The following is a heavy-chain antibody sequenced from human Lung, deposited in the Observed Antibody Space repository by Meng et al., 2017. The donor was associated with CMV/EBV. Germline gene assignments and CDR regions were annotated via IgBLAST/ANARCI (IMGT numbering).Heavy chain of an antibody. CDR1: TFSLSDYS. D-gene: IGHD3-3*01. V-gene: IGHV3-11*01. Sequence: GESXKISCAASTFSLSDYSMSWIRQAPGRGLEWLSYISSSGSSMYYADSVRGRFTISRDNAKRSLYLQMNGLRAEDTAVYYCARNYEFWSGYLMDVWGQGTXVTVSS. J-gene: IGHJ6*02. CDR3: ARNYEFWSGYLMDV. CDR2: ISSSGSSM.